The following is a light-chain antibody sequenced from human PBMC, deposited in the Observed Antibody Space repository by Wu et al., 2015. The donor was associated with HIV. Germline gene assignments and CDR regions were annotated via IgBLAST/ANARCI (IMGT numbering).Light chain of an antibody. V-gene: IGKV1-5*03. CDR3: QQYNSYSVT. J-gene: IGKJ4*01. Sequence: DIQMTQSPSTLSASVGDRVTITCRASQSISSWLAWYQQKPGKAPKLLIYKASSLESGVPSRFSGSGSGTEFTLTISSLQPDDFATYYCQQYNSYSVTFGGGTEGGGSN. CDR1: QSISSW. CDR2: KAS.